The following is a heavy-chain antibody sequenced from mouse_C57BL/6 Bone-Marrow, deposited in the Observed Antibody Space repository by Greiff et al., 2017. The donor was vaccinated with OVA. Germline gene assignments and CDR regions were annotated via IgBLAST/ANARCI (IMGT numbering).Heavy chain of an antibody. CDR1: GYTFTSYW. J-gene: IGHJ2*01. V-gene: IGHV1-50*01. D-gene: IGHD4-1*01. CDR3: AGLGRDD. CDR2: IDPSDSYT. Sequence: QVQLQQPGAELVKPGASVKLSCKASGYTFTSYWMQWVKQRPGQGLEWIGEIDPSDSYTNYNQKFKGKATLTVDTSSSTAYMQLSSLTSEDSAVYYCAGLGRDDWGQGTTRTVSS.